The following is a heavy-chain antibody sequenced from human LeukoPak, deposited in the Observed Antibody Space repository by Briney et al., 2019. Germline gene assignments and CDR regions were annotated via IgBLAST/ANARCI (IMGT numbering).Heavy chain of an antibody. CDR2: TKGDGSNT. Sequence: SGGSLRLSCAASGFTFSNYWMHWVRQSPGEGLVWVSRTKGDGSNTNYADSVKGRFTISRDNAKNTLWLQMNSLRAEDTAVYYCAKGVTTVRIYYHGMDVWGQGTTVTVSS. CDR1: GFTFSNYW. CDR3: AKGVTTVRIYYHGMDV. V-gene: IGHV3-74*01. D-gene: IGHD4-17*01. J-gene: IGHJ6*02.